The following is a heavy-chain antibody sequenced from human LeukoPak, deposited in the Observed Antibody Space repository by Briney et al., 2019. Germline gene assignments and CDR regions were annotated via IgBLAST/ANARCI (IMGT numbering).Heavy chain of an antibody. D-gene: IGHD2-15*01. Sequence: AGGSLRLSCAASGFTFSIYGMNWVRQAPGKGLEWVSYIGRDGTTIYYTDSVKGRFTISRDNAKNPLYLQMNSLRTEDTAMYYCARKYCSGGSCYSDYWGQGTLVTVSS. CDR1: GFTFSIYG. CDR2: IGRDGTTI. J-gene: IGHJ4*02. V-gene: IGHV3-48*04. CDR3: ARKYCSGGSCYSDY.